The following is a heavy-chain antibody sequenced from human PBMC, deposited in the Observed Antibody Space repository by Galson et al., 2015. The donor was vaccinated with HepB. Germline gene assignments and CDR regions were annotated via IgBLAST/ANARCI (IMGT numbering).Heavy chain of an antibody. J-gene: IGHJ6*03. V-gene: IGHV3-49*03. Sequence: SLRLSCAASGFTFGDYSVSWFRQAPGKGLEWVGFIRIKAFGGTTEYAASVEDRFTISRDDSKSIAYLQMNSLKTDDTGVYYCTRRVPVLYSYHYMDVWGKGTTVTVSS. CDR1: GFTFGDYS. D-gene: IGHD6-6*01. CDR2: IRIKAFGGTT. CDR3: TRRVPVLYSYHYMDV.